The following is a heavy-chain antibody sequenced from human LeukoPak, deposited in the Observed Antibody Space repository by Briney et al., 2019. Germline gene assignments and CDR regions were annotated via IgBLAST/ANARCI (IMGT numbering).Heavy chain of an antibody. J-gene: IGHJ3*02. Sequence: PSETLSLTCTVSDGSINGYYWSWIRQPPGKGLDWIGYMYSGGTTNYSPSLKSRVTISEDMSKNQFSLKLTSVTAADTAVYYCARDSGYCSSTSCYTPRKDAFDIWGQGTMVTVSS. CDR2: MYSGGTT. V-gene: IGHV4-4*08. CDR1: DGSINGYY. CDR3: ARDSGYCSSTSCYTPRKDAFDI. D-gene: IGHD2-2*02.